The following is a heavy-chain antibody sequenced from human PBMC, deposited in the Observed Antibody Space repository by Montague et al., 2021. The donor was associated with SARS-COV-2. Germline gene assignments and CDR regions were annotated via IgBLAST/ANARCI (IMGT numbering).Heavy chain of an antibody. V-gene: IGHV4-34*01. CDR2: INHSGST. D-gene: IGHD3-10*01. CDR3: ARVRYYGSGTSLGMDV. Sequence: SETLSLTCAVYGGSFSGYYWSWIRQPPGKGLEWIGEINHSGSTNYNPSLKGRVTISVDTSKNQFSLKLSSVTAADTAVYYCARVRYYGSGTSLGMDVWGQGTTGTGSS. J-gene: IGHJ6*02. CDR1: GGSFSGYY.